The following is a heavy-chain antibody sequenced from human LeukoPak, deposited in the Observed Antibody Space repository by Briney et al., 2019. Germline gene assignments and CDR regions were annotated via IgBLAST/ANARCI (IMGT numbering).Heavy chain of an antibody. CDR1: GDSVSSNSAA. CDR3: AREYPYLGSKLGSVDY. Sequence: SQTLSLTCAISGDSVSSNSAAWTWIRQSPSRGLEWLGRTYYRSKWYNDYAVSVESRITINPDTSKNQFSLQLNSVTPEDTAVYYCAREYPYLGSKLGSVDYWGQGTLVTVSS. J-gene: IGHJ4*02. V-gene: IGHV6-1*01. CDR2: TYYRSKWYN. D-gene: IGHD1-26*01.